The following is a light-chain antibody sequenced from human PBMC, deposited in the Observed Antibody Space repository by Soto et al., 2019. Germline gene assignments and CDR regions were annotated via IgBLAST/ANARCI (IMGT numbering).Light chain of an antibody. CDR1: QSISNNY. V-gene: IGKV3-20*01. CDR3: KQYGSSPPA. J-gene: IGKJ1*01. Sequence: EIVLTQSPGTLSLSPGERATLSCRASQSISNNYLAWYQQKPGQAPRLLIYGAFNRAAGIPARFSGSGSGTAFPLPTSGRDPADSARYYCKQYGSSPPASGQGTKV. CDR2: GAF.